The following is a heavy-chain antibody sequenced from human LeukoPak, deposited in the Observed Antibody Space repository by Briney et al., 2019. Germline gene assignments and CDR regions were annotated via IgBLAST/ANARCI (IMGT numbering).Heavy chain of an antibody. Sequence: GGSLRLSCAASGFTFSSYSMNWVRQAPVKGLEWVSSISSSSSYIYYADSVKGRFTTSRDNAKNSLYLQMNSLRAEDTAVYYCARDPTSIDDALDIWGQGTMVTVSS. CDR3: ARDPTSIDDALDI. J-gene: IGHJ3*02. V-gene: IGHV3-21*01. CDR1: GFTFSSYS. CDR2: ISSSSSYI.